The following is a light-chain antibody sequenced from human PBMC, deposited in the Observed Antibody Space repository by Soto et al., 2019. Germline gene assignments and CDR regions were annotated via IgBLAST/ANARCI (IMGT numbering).Light chain of an antibody. CDR3: QQYGSSPIT. CDR2: DAS. Sequence: EIVLTQSPATLSLSPGERATLSCRASQSVSSYLAWYQQKPGQAPRLLIYDASSRATDTPDRFSGTGSATDFTLTISRLEPEDFAVYYCQQYGSSPITFGQGTRLEIK. CDR1: QSVSSY. J-gene: IGKJ5*01. V-gene: IGKV3-20*01.